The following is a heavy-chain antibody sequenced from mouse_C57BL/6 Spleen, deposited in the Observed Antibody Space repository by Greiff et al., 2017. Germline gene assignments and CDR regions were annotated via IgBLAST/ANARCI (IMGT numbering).Heavy chain of an antibody. Sequence: VQLQQSGAELMKPGASVKLSCKATGYTFTGYWIEWVKQRPGHGLEWIGEILPGSGSTNYNEQFKGKATFTADTSSNTAYMQLRSLTTEDSAIVYCARKTSVVYFDYWGQGTTLTVSS. J-gene: IGHJ2*01. V-gene: IGHV1-9*01. CDR3: ARKTSVVYFDY. CDR1: GYTFTGYW. CDR2: ILPGSGST. D-gene: IGHD1-1*01.